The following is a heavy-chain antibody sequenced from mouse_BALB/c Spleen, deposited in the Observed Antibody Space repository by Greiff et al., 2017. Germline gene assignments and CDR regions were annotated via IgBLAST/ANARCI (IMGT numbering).Heavy chain of an antibody. D-gene: IGHD1-1*01. V-gene: IGHV1-7*01. J-gene: IGHJ4*01. CDR1: GYTFTSYW. CDR3: ARKTTVYAMDY. CDR2: INPSTGYT. Sequence: QVQLQQSGAELAKPGASVKMSCKASGYTFTSYWMHWVKQRPGQGLEWIGYINPSTGYTEYNQKFKDKATLTADKSSSTAYMQLSSLTSEDSAVYYCARKTTVYAMDYWGQGTSVTVSS.